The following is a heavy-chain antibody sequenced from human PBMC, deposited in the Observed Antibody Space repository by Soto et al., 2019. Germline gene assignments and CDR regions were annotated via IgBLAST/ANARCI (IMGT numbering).Heavy chain of an antibody. D-gene: IGHD1-26*01. V-gene: IGHV1-2*04. J-gene: IGHJ6*02. CDR3: ARDPIGHYYYGMDV. Sequence: SLNVTCQASGYTFTGYYMHCVRQAPGQGLEWMGWINPNSGGTNYAQKFQGWVTMTRDTSISTAYMELSRLRSDDTAVYYCARDPIGHYYYGMDVWGQGTTVTVSS. CDR2: INPNSGGT. CDR1: GYTFTGYY.